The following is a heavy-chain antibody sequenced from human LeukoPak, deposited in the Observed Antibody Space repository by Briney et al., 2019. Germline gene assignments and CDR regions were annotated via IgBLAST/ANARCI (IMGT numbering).Heavy chain of an antibody. CDR3: ARGRYTSGWYPDYFDS. Sequence: PGGSLRLSCAASGFTFSSYWMSWVRQTPVKGLEWVANIKQDGSDKYYVDSVKGRFTISRDNAKNSLYLQMNSLRAEDTAVYYCARGRYTSGWYPDYFDSWGQGTLVTVSS. CDR1: GFTFSSYW. V-gene: IGHV3-7*01. CDR2: IKQDGSDK. J-gene: IGHJ4*02. D-gene: IGHD6-19*01.